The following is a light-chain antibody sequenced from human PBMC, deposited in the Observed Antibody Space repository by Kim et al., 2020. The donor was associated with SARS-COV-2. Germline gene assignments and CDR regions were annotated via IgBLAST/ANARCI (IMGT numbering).Light chain of an antibody. CDR2: KNN. Sequence: GQRITISCSGSSSNIGSNYVYWYQQLPGTAPKHLIFKNNQRPSGVPDRFSGSKSGTSASLTISGLGSEDEADYYCAAWDNSLSSWVFGGGTQLTVL. J-gene: IGLJ3*02. CDR1: SSNIGSNY. V-gene: IGLV1-47*01. CDR3: AAWDNSLSSWV.